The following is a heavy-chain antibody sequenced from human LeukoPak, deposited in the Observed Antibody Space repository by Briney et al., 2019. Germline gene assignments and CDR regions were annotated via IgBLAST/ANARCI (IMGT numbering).Heavy chain of an antibody. Sequence: SETLSLTCTVSGGSISSYYWSWIRQPAGKGLEWIGRIYTSGSTNYNPSLKSRVTMSVDTSKNQFSLKLSFVTAADTAVYYCARAGVPAAIIRTLWFDPWGQGTLVTVSS. V-gene: IGHV4-4*07. J-gene: IGHJ5*02. D-gene: IGHD2-2*01. CDR2: IYTSGST. CDR1: GGSISSYY. CDR3: ARAGVPAAIIRTLWFDP.